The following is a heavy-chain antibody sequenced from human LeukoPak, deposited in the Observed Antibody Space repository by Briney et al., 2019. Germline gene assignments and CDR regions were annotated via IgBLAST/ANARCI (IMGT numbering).Heavy chain of an antibody. D-gene: IGHD1-26*01. CDR2: INPSGDST. V-gene: IGHV1-46*01. CDR1: GYTFSSNY. Sequence: ASVKVSCKASGYTFSSNYLHWVRQAPGQGLEWMGLINPSGDSTSYAQKFQGRVTMTRDTPTTTVYMDLSNLRSEDTAVYYCARGSSGSYYNYFDFWGQGTLVTVSS. CDR3: ARGSSGSYYNYFDF. J-gene: IGHJ4*02.